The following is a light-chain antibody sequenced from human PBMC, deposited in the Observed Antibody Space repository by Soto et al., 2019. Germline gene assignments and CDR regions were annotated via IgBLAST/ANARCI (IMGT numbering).Light chain of an antibody. J-gene: IGKJ5*01. CDR2: GAS. V-gene: IGKV3-15*01. CDR3: QQYNNWPPNT. CDR1: QSVSSN. Sequence: EIVMKQSPATLSVSKGERATLSCRASQSVSSNLAWYQQKPGQAPRLLIYGASTRATGIPARFSGSGSGTEFTLTISSLQSEDFAVYYCQQYNNWPPNTFGQGTRLEI.